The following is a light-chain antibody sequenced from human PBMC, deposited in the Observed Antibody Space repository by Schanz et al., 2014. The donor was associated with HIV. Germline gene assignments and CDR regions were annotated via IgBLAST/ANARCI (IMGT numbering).Light chain of an antibody. CDR2: DVT. Sequence: QSALTQPASVSGSPGQSITISCTGTSSDVGGYDFVSWYQQHPGKAPKLMIYDVTNRPSGVSNRFSGSKSGSTASLTISGLQAEDEADYYCNSYTRTSTPVFGGGTKLTVL. J-gene: IGLJ2*01. V-gene: IGLV2-14*03. CDR3: NSYTRTSTPV. CDR1: SSDVGGYDF.